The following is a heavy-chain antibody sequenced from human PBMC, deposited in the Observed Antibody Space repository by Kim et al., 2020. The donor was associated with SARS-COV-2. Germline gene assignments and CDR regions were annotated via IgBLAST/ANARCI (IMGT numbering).Heavy chain of an antibody. V-gene: IGHV4-34*01. J-gene: IGHJ6*02. D-gene: IGHD5-12*01. CDR2: INHSGST. CDR3: ARESDHATIYYYYYYGMDV. Sequence: SETLSLTCAVYGGSFSGYYWSWIRQPPGKGLEWIGEINHSGSTNYNPSLKSRVTISVDTSKNQFSLKLSSVTAADTAVYYCARESDHATIYYYYYYGMDVWGQGTTVTVSS. CDR1: GGSFSGYY.